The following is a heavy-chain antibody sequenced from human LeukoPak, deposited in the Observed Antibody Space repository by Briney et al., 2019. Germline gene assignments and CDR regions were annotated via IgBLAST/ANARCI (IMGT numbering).Heavy chain of an antibody. CDR2: IYYSGST. CDR3: ARAGVWPIAKFDY. D-gene: IGHD1-26*01. Sequence: KPSETLSLTCTVSGGSISSYYWSWIRQPPGKGLEWIGYIYYSGSTNYNPSLKSRVTISVDTSKNQFSLKLSPVTAADTAVYYCARAGVWPIAKFDYWGQGTLVTVSS. V-gene: IGHV4-59*01. J-gene: IGHJ4*02. CDR1: GGSISSYY.